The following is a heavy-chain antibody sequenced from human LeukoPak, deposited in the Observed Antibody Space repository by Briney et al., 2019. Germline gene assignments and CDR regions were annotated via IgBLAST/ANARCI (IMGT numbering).Heavy chain of an antibody. CDR3: ARTMVYCSSTSCPPAYFDY. J-gene: IGHJ4*02. CDR2: IYTSGST. Sequence: SETLSLTCTVSGGSISSYYWSWIRQPPGKGLEWIGYIYTSGSTNYNPSLKSRVTISVDTSKNQFSLKLSSVPAADTAVYYCARTMVYCSSTSCPPAYFDYWGQGTLVTVSS. CDR1: GGSISSYY. V-gene: IGHV4-4*09. D-gene: IGHD2-2*01.